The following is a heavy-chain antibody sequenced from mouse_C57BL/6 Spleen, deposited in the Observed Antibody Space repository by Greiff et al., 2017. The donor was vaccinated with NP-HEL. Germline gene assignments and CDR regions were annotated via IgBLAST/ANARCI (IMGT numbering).Heavy chain of an antibody. CDR2: ILPGSGST. V-gene: IGHV1-9*01. CDR3: ARFSTMVTTVYYYAMDY. D-gene: IGHD2-1*01. J-gene: IGHJ4*01. Sequence: QVQLQQSGAELMKPGASVKLSCKATGYTFTGYWIEWVKQRPGHGLEWIGEILPGSGSTNYNEKFKGKATFTADTSSNTAYMQLSSLTTEDSAIYYCARFSTMVTTVYYYAMDYWGQGTSVTVSS. CDR1: GYTFTGYW.